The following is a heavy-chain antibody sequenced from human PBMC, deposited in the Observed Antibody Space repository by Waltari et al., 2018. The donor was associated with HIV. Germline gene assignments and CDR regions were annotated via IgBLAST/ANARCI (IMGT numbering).Heavy chain of an antibody. CDR3: AKDPDPYYDFWSGYFPGYFDY. D-gene: IGHD3-3*01. J-gene: IGHJ4*02. CDR1: GFTFSSYA. V-gene: IGHV3-23*01. Sequence: EVQLLESGGGLVQPGGSLRLSCVASGFTFSSYAMNWVRQAPGKGLAWVSAISGSGGSTYYADSVKGRFTISRDNSKNMLYLQMNSLRAEDTAVFYCAKDPDPYYDFWSGYFPGYFDYWGQGTPVTVSS. CDR2: ISGSGGST.